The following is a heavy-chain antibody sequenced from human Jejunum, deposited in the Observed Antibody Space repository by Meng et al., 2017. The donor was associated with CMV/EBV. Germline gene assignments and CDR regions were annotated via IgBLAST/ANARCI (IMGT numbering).Heavy chain of an antibody. Sequence: SGDSISSGNSYWSWIRQPPEKGLEWIGYVYESESTSYNPSLESRVTISVDTSKNQFSLKVMSVTAADTAVYYCAREGTNSYYFDYWGQGTLVTVSS. V-gene: IGHV4-30-4*01. J-gene: IGHJ4*02. CDR3: AREGTNSYYFDY. D-gene: IGHD1-14*01. CDR1: GDSISSGNSY. CDR2: VYESEST.